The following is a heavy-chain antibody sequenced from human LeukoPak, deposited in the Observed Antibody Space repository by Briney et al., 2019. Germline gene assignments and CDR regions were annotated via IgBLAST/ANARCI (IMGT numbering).Heavy chain of an antibody. CDR1: GFSFSGHW. J-gene: IGHJ4*02. CDR2: ISPTGSTT. D-gene: IGHD6-6*01. CDR3: ARGPNSNWSGLDF. Sequence: GGSLRLSCTASGFSFSGHWMHWARQLPGKGLVWVSRISPTGSTTSYADSVKGRFTVSRDNAKNTLYLQVNNLRAEDTAVHYCARGPNSNWSGLDFWGQGTLLTVSS. V-gene: IGHV3-74*01.